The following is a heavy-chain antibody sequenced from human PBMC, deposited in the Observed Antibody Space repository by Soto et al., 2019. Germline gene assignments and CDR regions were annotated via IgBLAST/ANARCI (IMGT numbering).Heavy chain of an antibody. CDR1: GYSFTTYG. J-gene: IGHJ6*02. Sequence: QVQLVQSGGEVKKPGASVKVSCKTSGYSFTTYGIIWVRQAPGQGLEWMGWISAYNGNTNYAQKLQDRVTMTTDTSTSTAYMELRSLRSDDTAVYYCAREGPAPYYYYGMDVWGQGGTGTVSS. CDR3: AREGPAPYYYYGMDV. V-gene: IGHV1-18*01. CDR2: ISAYNGNT.